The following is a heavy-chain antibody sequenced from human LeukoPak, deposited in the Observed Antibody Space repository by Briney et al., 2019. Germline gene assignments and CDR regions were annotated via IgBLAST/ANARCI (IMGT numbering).Heavy chain of an antibody. CDR2: ISYDGSNK. CDR1: GFTFSSYG. D-gene: IGHD3-22*01. Sequence: GGSLRLSCAASGFTFSSYGMHWVRQAPGKGLEWVAVISYDGSNKYYADSVKGRFTISRDNSKNTLYLQMNSLRAEDTAVYYCAKDLEEGYYDSSGYYPSRPPDYWGQGTLVTVSS. V-gene: IGHV3-30*18. J-gene: IGHJ4*02. CDR3: AKDLEEGYYDSSGYYPSRPPDY.